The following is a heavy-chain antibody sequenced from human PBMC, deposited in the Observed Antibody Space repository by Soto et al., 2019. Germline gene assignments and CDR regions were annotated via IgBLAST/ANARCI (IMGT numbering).Heavy chain of an antibody. Sequence: QVQLVQSGAEVKKPGPSVKVSCKASGGTFSSYTISWVRQAPGQGLEWMGRIIPILGIANYAQKFQGRVTITADKSTSTAYMELSSLRSEDTAVYYCARLCSSTSCQRAYFDYWGQGTLVTVSS. D-gene: IGHD2-2*01. CDR1: GGTFSSYT. CDR3: ARLCSSTSCQRAYFDY. V-gene: IGHV1-69*02. J-gene: IGHJ4*02. CDR2: IIPILGIA.